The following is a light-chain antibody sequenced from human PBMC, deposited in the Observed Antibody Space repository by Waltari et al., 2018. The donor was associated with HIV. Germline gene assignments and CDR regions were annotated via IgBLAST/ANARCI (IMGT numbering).Light chain of an antibody. V-gene: IGKV3-20*01. CDR1: QSVDSSY. Sequence: EIVLTQSPGTLPLSPGERATLACRASQSVDSSYLAWYQQKPGQAPRLLISGASSRATGIPDRFSGSGSGTDFTLTIRRLEPEDFAVYYCQQYGRSLTFGGGTKVEIK. CDR3: QQYGRSLT. CDR2: GAS. J-gene: IGKJ4*01.